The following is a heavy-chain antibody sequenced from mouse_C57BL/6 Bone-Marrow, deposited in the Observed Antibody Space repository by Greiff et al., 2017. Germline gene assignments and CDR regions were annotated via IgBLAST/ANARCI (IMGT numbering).Heavy chain of an antibody. V-gene: IGHV5-15*01. J-gene: IGHJ3*01. D-gene: IGHD1-1*01. CDR1: GFTFSDYG. Sequence: EVQLVESGGGLVQPGGSLKLSCAASGFTFSDYGMAWVRQAPRKGPEWVAFISNLAYSIYYADTVTGRFTISRENAKNTLYLEMSSLRSEDTAMYYCARRGNYYGFAYWGQGTLVTVSA. CDR3: ARRGNYYGFAY. CDR2: ISNLAYSI.